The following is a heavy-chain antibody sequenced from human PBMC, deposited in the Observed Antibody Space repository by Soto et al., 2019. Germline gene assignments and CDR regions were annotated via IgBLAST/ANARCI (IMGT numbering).Heavy chain of an antibody. CDR1: GYTLTSYA. CDR2: INAGNGNT. D-gene: IGHD1-26*01. V-gene: IGHV1-3*01. CDR3: ARGGSLYWYFDL. J-gene: IGHJ2*01. Sequence: GASVTVSCKASGYTLTSYAIHWVRQAPGQRLEWMGWINAGNGNTKYSQKFQGRVTITRDTSASTAYMELSSLRSEDTAVYYCARGGSLYWYFDLWGRGTLVTVSS.